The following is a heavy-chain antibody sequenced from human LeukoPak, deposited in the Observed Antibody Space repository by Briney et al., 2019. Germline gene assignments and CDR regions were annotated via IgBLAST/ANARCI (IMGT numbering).Heavy chain of an antibody. Sequence: GGSLRLSCAASGFTFSSYWMHWVRQAPGKGLVWVSRINSDGYSTSYADSVKGRFTISRDNAKNSLYLQMNSLRAEDTVVYYCARYVRGSYFYMDVWGKGTTVTVSS. J-gene: IGHJ6*03. CDR2: INSDGYST. D-gene: IGHD3-10*01. CDR3: ARYVRGSYFYMDV. CDR1: GFTFSSYW. V-gene: IGHV3-74*01.